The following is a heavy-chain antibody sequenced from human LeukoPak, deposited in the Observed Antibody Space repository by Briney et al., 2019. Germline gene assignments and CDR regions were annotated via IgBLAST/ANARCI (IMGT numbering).Heavy chain of an antibody. CDR1: GW. CDR2: INNHGTGT. V-gene: IGHV3-74*01. J-gene: IGHJ4*02. CDR3: ASVFAS. Sequence: GGSLRLSCAASGWMHCVRQAPGKGLVWVSGINNHGTGTYYADSVKGRFTISRDNAKNTVYLQMNSLSAEDTAVYYCASVFASWGQGFLVTVSS.